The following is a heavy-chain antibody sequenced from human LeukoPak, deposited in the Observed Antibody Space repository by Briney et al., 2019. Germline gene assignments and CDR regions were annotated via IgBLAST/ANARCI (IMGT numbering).Heavy chain of an antibody. CDR1: GFTFSNSA. D-gene: IGHD5-18*01. CDR3: AKAAGRGYNYGDYFDY. CDR2: ISGSGGGT. J-gene: IGHJ4*02. Sequence: PGGSLRLSCAASGFTFSNSAMSWVRQAPGKGLEWVSAISGSGGGTYYADSVKGRFTISRDNSKNTLYVQMHSLRAADTAVYYCAKAAGRGYNYGDYFDYWGQGTLVTVSS. V-gene: IGHV3-23*01.